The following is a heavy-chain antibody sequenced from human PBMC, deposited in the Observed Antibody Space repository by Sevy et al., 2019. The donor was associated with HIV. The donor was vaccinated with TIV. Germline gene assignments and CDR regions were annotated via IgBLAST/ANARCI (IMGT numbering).Heavy chain of an antibody. D-gene: IGHD2-2*01. V-gene: IGHV3-30*18. J-gene: IGHJ6*02. Sequence: GGSLRLSCAASGFTFSSYGMHWVRQAPGNGLEWVAVISYDGSNKYYADSVKGRFTISRDNSKNTLYLQMNSLRAEDTAVYYWAKGPHRSTSNPGDYYYYYGMDVWGQATAVTVSS. CDR3: AKGPHRSTSNPGDYYYYYGMDV. CDR1: GFTFSSYG. CDR2: ISYDGSNK.